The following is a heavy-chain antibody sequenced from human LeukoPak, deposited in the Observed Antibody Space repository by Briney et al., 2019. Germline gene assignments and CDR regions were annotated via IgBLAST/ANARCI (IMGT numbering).Heavy chain of an antibody. V-gene: IGHV5-51*01. CDR2: IYPGDSDP. CDR1: GYTFISYW. Sequence: NRGESLKISCKGSGYTFISYWIGWVRQTPGKGLEWMGIIYPGDSDPRYSPSFQGQVTISADKSISTAYLQWSSLKASDTAMYFCAGGLKDYGAISPFSYYFDYWGQGTLVTVSS. CDR3: AGGLKDYGAISPFSYYFDY. D-gene: IGHD4-23*01. J-gene: IGHJ4*02.